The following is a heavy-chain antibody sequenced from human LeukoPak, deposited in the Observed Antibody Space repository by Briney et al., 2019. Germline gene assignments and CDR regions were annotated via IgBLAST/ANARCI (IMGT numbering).Heavy chain of an antibody. Sequence: GRSLRLSCAASGFTFDDYAMHWVRQAPGKGLEWVSGISWNSGSIGYADSVKGRFTISRDNAKNSLYLQMNSLRAEDMALYYCAKDISKEVGAFDIWGQGTMLTVSS. CDR3: AKDISKEVGAFDI. J-gene: IGHJ3*02. CDR1: GFTFDDYA. V-gene: IGHV3-9*03. CDR2: ISWNSGSI.